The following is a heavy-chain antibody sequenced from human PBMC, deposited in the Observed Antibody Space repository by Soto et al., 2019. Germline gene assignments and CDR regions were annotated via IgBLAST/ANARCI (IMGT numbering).Heavy chain of an antibody. J-gene: IGHJ4*02. D-gene: IGHD2-15*01. CDR2: INSDGSNT. CDR1: GVTFSSYW. CDR3: ARSIPFCSGGSCSPKPFDY. Sequence: GGSLRLSCAASGVTFSSYWMHWVRQAPGKGLVWVSRINSDGSNTIYADSVKGRFTISRDNAKNTLYLQMSSLRADDTALYYCARSIPFCSGGSCSPKPFDYWGQGTLVIVSS. V-gene: IGHV3-74*01.